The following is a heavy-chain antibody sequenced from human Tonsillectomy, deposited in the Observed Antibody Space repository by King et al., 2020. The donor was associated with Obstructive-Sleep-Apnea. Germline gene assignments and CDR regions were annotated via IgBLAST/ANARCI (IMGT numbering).Heavy chain of an antibody. V-gene: IGHV3-30*18. CDR3: AKELRPGYSSAWSLRDGFDI. CDR1: GFTFSSYG. CDR2: ISYDGSNK. Sequence: VQLVESGGGVVQPGRSLRLSCAASGFTFSSYGMQWVRQAPAKGLEWVALISYDGSNKYYADSVKGRFTISRDNSKNTLYLQMNSLRAEDTAVYYCAKELRPGYSSAWSLRDGFDIWGQGTMVTVSS. J-gene: IGHJ3*02. D-gene: IGHD6-19*01.